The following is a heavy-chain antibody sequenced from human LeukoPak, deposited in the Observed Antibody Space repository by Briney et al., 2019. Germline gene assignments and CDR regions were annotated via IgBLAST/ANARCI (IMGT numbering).Heavy chain of an antibody. J-gene: IGHJ6*02. D-gene: IGHD2-15*01. V-gene: IGHV1-2*02. CDR1: GYPFTGYY. Sequence: ASVKVSCKASGYPFTGYYMHWVRQAPGQGLEWMGWINPNSGGTNYAQKFQGRVTMTRDASISTAYMELSRLRSDDTAVYYCARSGYCSGGSCYRYHYGMDVWGQGTTVTVSS. CDR3: ARSGYCSGGSCYRYHYGMDV. CDR2: INPNSGGT.